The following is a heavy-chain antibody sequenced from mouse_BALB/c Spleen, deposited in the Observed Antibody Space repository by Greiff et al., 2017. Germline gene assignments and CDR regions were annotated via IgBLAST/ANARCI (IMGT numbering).Heavy chain of an antibody. CDR2: IWSGGST. V-gene: IGHV2-2*02. CDR3: ARGGGNYVGAWFAY. D-gene: IGHD2-1*01. J-gene: IGHJ3*01. CDR1: GFSLTSYG. Sequence: VQLQQSGPGLVQPSQSLSITCTVSGFSLTSYGVHWVRQSPGKGLEWLGVIWSGGSTDYNAAFISRLSISKDNSKSQVFFKMNSLQANDTAMYYCARGGGNYVGAWFAYWGQGTLVTVSA.